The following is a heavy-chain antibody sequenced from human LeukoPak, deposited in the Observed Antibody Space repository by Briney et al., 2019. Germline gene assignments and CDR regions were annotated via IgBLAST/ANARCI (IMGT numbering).Heavy chain of an antibody. D-gene: IGHD2-15*01. CDR1: RFTFSSYW. J-gene: IGHJ6*03. V-gene: IGHV3-7*01. CDR2: IKQDGSGK. Sequence: PGGSLRLSCAASRFTFSSYWMSWVRQAPGEGLEWVANIKQDGSGKYYVDSVKGRFTISRDNAKNSLYLQMNSLRAEDTAVYYCARGPYCSGGSCYSGDYYMDVWGKGTTVTVSS. CDR3: ARGPYCSGGSCYSGDYYMDV.